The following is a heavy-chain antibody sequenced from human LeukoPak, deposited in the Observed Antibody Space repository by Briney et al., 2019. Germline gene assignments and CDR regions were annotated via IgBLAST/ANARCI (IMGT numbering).Heavy chain of an antibody. V-gene: IGHV1-69*13. D-gene: IGHD1-14*01. CDR1: GGTFSSYA. Sequence: GASVKVSCKASGGTFSSYAISWVRQAPGQGLEWMGGIIPIFGTANYAQKFQGRVTITADESTSTAYMELSSLRSEDTAVYYCARSHLLGGTTESYYYYGMDVWGKGTTVTVSS. CDR3: ARSHLLGGTTESYYYYGMDV. J-gene: IGHJ6*04. CDR2: IIPIFGTA.